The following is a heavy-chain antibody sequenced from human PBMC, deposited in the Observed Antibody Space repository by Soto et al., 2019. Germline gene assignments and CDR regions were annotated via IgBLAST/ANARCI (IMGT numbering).Heavy chain of an antibody. CDR3: ARGSIDIYY. CDR2: ISAYNGNT. D-gene: IGHD6-6*01. CDR1: GYTFTSYG. V-gene: IGHV1-18*03. Sequence: QVQLVQSGDEVKKPGASVKVSCKASGYTFTSYGISWVQQAPGQGLEWMGWISAYNGNTNYAQKLQCRVTTTTDTSTSTAYMELRSLSSDDLAVYYYARGSIDIYYWGQALLLTVSS. J-gene: IGHJ4*02.